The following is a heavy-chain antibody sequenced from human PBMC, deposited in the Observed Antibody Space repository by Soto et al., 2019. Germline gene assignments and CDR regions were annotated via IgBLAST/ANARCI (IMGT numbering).Heavy chain of an antibody. Sequence: QVQLQESGPGLVKPSETLSLTCTVSGGSISSYYWSWIRQPPGQGLEWIGYIYYSGSTNYNPSLKSRVTISVDTSKNQFSLKLSSVTAADTAVYYCARVLYKAPRNYYYGMDVWGQGTTVTVSS. V-gene: IGHV4-59*01. J-gene: IGHJ6*02. CDR3: ARVLYKAPRNYYYGMDV. CDR1: GGSISSYY. D-gene: IGHD2-2*02. CDR2: IYYSGST.